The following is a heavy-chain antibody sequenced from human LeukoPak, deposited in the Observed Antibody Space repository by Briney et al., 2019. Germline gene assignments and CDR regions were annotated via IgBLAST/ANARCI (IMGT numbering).Heavy chain of an antibody. CDR1: GFTFSDYY. CDR3: ARGSDTAMVPLSY. CDR2: ISSSGSTI. V-gene: IGHV3-11*01. D-gene: IGHD5-18*01. J-gene: IGHJ4*02. Sequence: GGSLRLSCTASGFTFSDYYMSWIRQAPGKGLEWVSYISSSGSTIYYAASVKGRFTISRDNAKNSLYLQMNSLRAEDTAVYYCARGSDTAMVPLSYWGQGTLVTVSS.